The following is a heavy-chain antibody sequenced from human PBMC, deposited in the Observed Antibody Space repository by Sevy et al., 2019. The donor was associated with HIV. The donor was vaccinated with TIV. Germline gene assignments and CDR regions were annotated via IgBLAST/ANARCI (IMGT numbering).Heavy chain of an antibody. CDR1: GYTLSEVS. Sequence: ASVKVSCKVPGYTLSEVSMHWVRQAPGKGLEWMGGFVPEDGEIVYAQNFQGRVTVAEDTLTDTAYLEVTNLRSEDTTTYFCVIGDTPRLTGSGTRLKDQSLNYFHFWGQGTLVTVSS. V-gene: IGHV1-24*01. CDR3: VIGDTPRLTGSGTRLKDQSLNYFHF. D-gene: IGHD2-2*01. J-gene: IGHJ4*02. CDR2: FVPEDGEI.